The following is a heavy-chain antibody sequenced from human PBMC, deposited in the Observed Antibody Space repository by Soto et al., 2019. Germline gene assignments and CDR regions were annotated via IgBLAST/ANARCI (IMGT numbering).Heavy chain of an antibody. V-gene: IGHV3-23*01. CDR2: ISGLGGST. J-gene: IGHJ4*02. D-gene: IGHD1-26*01. Sequence: EVHLLESGGGLVQPGGSLRVSCAASGFTFSSYGMSWVRQAPGKGLEGVSGISGLGGSTYYADSVKGRCTISRDNSKNTLYLQMNSLRAEDTAVYYCAKDRLNSGSNCEHDYWGQGTLITVSS. CDR3: AKDRLNSGSNCEHDY. CDR1: GFTFSSYG.